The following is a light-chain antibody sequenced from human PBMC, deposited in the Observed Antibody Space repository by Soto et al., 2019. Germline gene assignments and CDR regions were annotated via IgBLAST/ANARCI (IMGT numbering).Light chain of an antibody. J-gene: IGKJ4*01. CDR2: GAS. V-gene: IGKV3-20*01. CDR3: QQYGSSPLT. CDR1: ESVSDNY. Sequence: EIVLTQSPGTLSLSPGERATLSCRASESVSDNYLAWYQQRSGQAPRLVIYGASSRASAVPDRFSGSGSGADFTLTISRLEPEDFAVYYCQQYGSSPLTFRGGTKVDIK.